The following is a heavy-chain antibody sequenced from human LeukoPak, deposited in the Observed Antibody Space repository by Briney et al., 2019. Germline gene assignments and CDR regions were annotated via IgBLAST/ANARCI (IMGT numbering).Heavy chain of an antibody. Sequence: PGGSLRLSCAASGFTFSSYAMGWVRQTPGTGLNWVSTVSGNGGSTHYADSVKGRFTISRDNSKNTLYLQLNSLRAEDTAVYYCAKDGLPAATQGPFDYWGQGTLVTVSS. V-gene: IGHV3-23*01. D-gene: IGHD2-2*01. CDR3: AKDGLPAATQGPFDY. CDR2: VSGNGGST. J-gene: IGHJ4*02. CDR1: GFTFSSYA.